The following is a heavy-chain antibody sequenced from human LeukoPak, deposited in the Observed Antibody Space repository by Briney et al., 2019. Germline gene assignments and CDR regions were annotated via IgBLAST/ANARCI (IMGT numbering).Heavy chain of an antibody. V-gene: IGHV4-39*07. CDR2: IYYTGST. CDR1: GGSISSNSYY. CDR3: ARGRGGRGAFDI. J-gene: IGHJ3*02. D-gene: IGHD2-15*01. Sequence: PSETLSLTCTVSGGSISSNSYYWGWIRQPPGKGLEWIGSIYYTGSTYYNPSLKSRVTISVDTSKNQFSLKLSSVTAADTAVYYCARGRGGRGAFDIWGQGTMVTVSS.